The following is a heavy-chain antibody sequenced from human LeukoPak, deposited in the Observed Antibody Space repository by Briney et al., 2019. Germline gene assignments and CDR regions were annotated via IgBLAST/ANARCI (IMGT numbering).Heavy chain of an antibody. V-gene: IGHV4-4*07. CDR3: TRDLYYYDSRRDAFDI. CDR1: GGSISTYF. Sequence: SETLSLTCTVSGGSISTYFWSWIRQPAGKGLEWIGRISPSGNTDYNPSLESRVTMSINTSNNRFSLTLTSVTAADTAVYYCTRDLYYYDSRRDAFDIWGQGTMATVSS. CDR2: ISPSGNT. J-gene: IGHJ3*02. D-gene: IGHD3-22*01.